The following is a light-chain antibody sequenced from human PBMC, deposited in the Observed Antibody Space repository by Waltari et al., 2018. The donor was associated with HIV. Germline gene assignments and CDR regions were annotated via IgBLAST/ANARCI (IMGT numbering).Light chain of an antibody. CDR3: CSYAGTGTYV. J-gene: IGLJ1*01. CDR2: AVT. Sequence: QSALTQPASVSGSPGQSITISCTATSSDVASYNLVSWYQQHPGKAPKVMIYAVTKRPSGVSNLFAGSKSDNTASLTISGLQAEEEADYYCCSYAGTGTYVFGTGTKVTVL. V-gene: IGLV2-23*02. CDR1: SSDVASYNL.